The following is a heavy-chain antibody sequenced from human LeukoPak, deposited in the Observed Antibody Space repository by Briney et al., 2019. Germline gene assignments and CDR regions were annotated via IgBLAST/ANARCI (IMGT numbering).Heavy chain of an antibody. CDR1: GYTFTSYD. CDR2: MNPNSGNT. Sequence: ASVKVSCKASGYTFTSYDINWVRQATGQGLEWMGWMNPNSGNTGYAQKFQGRVTMTRNTSISTAYMELSSLRSEDTAVYYCARPKWYYYDSSGYYSDAFDIWGQGTMVTVSS. D-gene: IGHD3-22*01. J-gene: IGHJ3*02. CDR3: ARPKWYYYDSSGYYSDAFDI. V-gene: IGHV1-8*01.